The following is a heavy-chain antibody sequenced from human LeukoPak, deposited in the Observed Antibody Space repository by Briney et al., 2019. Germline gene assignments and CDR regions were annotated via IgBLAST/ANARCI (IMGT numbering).Heavy chain of an antibody. D-gene: IGHD1-7*01. CDR2: INPNSGGT. CDR1: RYTFTGYY. V-gene: IGHV1-2*02. Sequence: ASVKVSCKASRYTFTGYYMHWVRQAPGQGLEWMGWINPNSGGTNYAQKFQGRVTMTRDTSISTAYMELSRLRSDDTAVYYCARGVGNYVLFDYWGQGTLVTVSS. CDR3: ARGVGNYVLFDY. J-gene: IGHJ4*02.